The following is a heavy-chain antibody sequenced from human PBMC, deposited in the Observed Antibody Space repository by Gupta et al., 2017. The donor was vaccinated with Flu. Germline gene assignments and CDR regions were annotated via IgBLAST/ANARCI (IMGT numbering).Heavy chain of an antibody. J-gene: IGHJ4*02. Sequence: QVQLVQSGAEVKTPGSSVKVSCTTSGGTFDAHSIYWVRQAPGQRLEWMGRTIPILAMANFAQKFQGRVMITTDKSKTTAYMELRSLRSEDTAVYYCATSYGSGNPPFDNWGQGTQVTVSS. CDR3: ATSYGSGNPPFDN. D-gene: IGHD3-10*01. CDR2: TIPILAMA. V-gene: IGHV1-69*02. CDR1: GGTFDAHS.